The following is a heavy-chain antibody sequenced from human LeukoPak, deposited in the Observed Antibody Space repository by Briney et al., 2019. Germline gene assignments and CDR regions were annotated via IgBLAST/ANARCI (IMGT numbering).Heavy chain of an antibody. Sequence: SETLSLTCTVSGGSISSSSYYWGWIRQPPGKGLEWIGEINHSGSTNYNPSLKSRVTISVDTSKNQFSLKLSSVTAADTAVYYCATPAYYYGSGSYYNVAFDIWGQGTMVTVSS. V-gene: IGHV4-39*07. D-gene: IGHD3-10*01. J-gene: IGHJ3*02. CDR3: ATPAYYYGSGSYYNVAFDI. CDR1: GGSISSSSYY. CDR2: INHSGST.